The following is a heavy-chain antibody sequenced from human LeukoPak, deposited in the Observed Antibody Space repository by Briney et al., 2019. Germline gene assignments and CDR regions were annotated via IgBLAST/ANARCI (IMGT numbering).Heavy chain of an antibody. D-gene: IGHD5-18*01. Sequence: PGGSLRLSCAASGFTLSSYAMSWVRQAPGKGLEWVSAISGSGGSTYYADSVKGRFTISRDNSKNTLYLQMNSLRAEDTAVYYCAKDPGGYSYGFDYWGQGTLVTVSS. CDR2: ISGSGGST. V-gene: IGHV3-23*01. J-gene: IGHJ4*02. CDR3: AKDPGGYSYGFDY. CDR1: GFTLSSYA.